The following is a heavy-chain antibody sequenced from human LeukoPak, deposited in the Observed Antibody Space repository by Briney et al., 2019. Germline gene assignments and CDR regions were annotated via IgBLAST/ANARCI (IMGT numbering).Heavy chain of an antibody. CDR1: GYSISSGYY. CDR2: IYHSGST. Sequence: SETLSLTCTVSGYSISSGYYWGWIRQPPGKGLEWIGSIYHSGSTYYHPSLKSRVTISVDTSKNQFSLKLSSVTAADTAVYYCASGYDDNNWFDPWGQGALVTVSS. J-gene: IGHJ5*02. CDR3: ASGYDDNNWFDP. V-gene: IGHV4-38-2*02. D-gene: IGHD5-12*01.